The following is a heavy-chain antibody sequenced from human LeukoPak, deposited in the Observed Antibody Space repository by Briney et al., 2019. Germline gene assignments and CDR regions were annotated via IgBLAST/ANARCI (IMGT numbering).Heavy chain of an antibody. D-gene: IGHD5-12*01. J-gene: IGHJ4*02. V-gene: IGHV4-30-2*01. CDR1: GGSISSGGYS. CDR2: IYHSGST. Sequence: PSETLSLTCAVSGGSISSGGYSWSWIRQPPGKGLEWIGYIYHSGSTYYNPSLKSRVTISVDTSKNQFSLKLSSVTAADTAVYYCARSITQGLRFCDWGQGTLVTVSS. CDR3: ARSITQGLRFCD.